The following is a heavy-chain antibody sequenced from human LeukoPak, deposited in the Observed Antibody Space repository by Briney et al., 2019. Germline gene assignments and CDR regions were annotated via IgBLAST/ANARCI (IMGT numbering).Heavy chain of an antibody. Sequence: ASVNVSSHASGYTFTDYAVNWVRQATGQGLEWMGWINTNTGNPTYAQGFTGRLVSSLDTSVSTAYLQISSLKAEDTAVCLCARERGDRDTFDICGQGRMVTVSS. CDR1: GYTFTDYA. J-gene: IGHJ3*02. V-gene: IGHV7-4-1*02. D-gene: IGHD7-27*01. CDR3: ARERGDRDTFDI. CDR2: INTNTGNP.